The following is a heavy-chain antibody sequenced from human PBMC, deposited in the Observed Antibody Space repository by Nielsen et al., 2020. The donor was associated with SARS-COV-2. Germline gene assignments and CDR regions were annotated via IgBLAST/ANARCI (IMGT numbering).Heavy chain of an antibody. CDR2: INHSGST. D-gene: IGHD2-15*01. J-gene: IGHJ5*02. V-gene: IGHV4-34*01. CDR1: GGSFSGYY. CDR3: ARIGYCSGGSCFHNWFDP. Sequence: SQTLSLTCAVYGGSFSGYYWSWIRQPPGKGLEWIGEINHSGSTNYNPSLKSRVTISVDTSKNQFSLKLSSVTAEDTAVYYCARIGYCSGGSCFHNWFDPWGQGTLVTVSS.